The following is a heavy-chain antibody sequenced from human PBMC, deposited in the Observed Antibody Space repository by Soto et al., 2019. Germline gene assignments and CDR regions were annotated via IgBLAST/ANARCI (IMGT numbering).Heavy chain of an antibody. CDR2: INHSGST. Sequence: SETLSLTCAVYGGSFSGYYWSWIRQPPGKGLEWIGEINHSGSTNYNPSLKSRVTISVDTSKNQFSLKLSSVTAADTAVYYCARGGPGLSRVYYYYGMDVWGQGTTVTVSS. CDR3: ARGGPGLSRVYYYYGMDV. J-gene: IGHJ6*02. V-gene: IGHV4-34*01. D-gene: IGHD2-8*01. CDR1: GGSFSGYY.